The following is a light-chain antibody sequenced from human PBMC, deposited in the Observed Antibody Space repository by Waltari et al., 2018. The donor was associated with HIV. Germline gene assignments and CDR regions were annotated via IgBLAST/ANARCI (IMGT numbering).Light chain of an antibody. Sequence: QSALTQPASVSGSPGQSITLSCTGSSSDVCSYSYVPWYQQHPGKAPKLMIYAVSYRPSGVSNGFSGSKSGNTASLTISGLQAEDEADYYCNSYTSISTWVFGGGTKLTVL. J-gene: IGLJ3*02. CDR2: AVS. V-gene: IGLV2-14*01. CDR3: NSYTSISTWV. CDR1: SSDVCSYSY.